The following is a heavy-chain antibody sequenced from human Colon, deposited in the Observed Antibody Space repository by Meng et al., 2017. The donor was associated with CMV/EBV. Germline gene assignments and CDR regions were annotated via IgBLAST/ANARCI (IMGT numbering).Heavy chain of an antibody. Sequence: AASGFSSTDHYMDWVRLAPGKGLEWVGRIRNKANSYTTEYAASVKGRFTILRDDSKNSVYLQMNSLKTEDTAVYYCARVWRGRWFAPWGQGTLVTVSS. CDR2: IRNKANSYTT. J-gene: IGHJ5*02. V-gene: IGHV3-72*01. CDR1: GFSSTDHY. CDR3: ARVWRGRWFAP. D-gene: IGHD2-21*01.